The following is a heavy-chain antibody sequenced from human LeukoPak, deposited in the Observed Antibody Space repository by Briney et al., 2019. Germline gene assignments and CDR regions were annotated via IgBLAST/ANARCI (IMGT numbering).Heavy chain of an antibody. CDR2: IKQDGSEK. Sequence: GGSLRLSCVVSRFTFSHYWMSWVRQAPGRGREWVANIKQDGSEKYYVGSVRGRSTISRDNANNSLYLQMNSLRGEDTGVYYCARDRVAAPGWFDTWGQGTLVTVSS. CDR1: RFTFSHYW. V-gene: IGHV3-7*03. J-gene: IGHJ5*02. D-gene: IGHD3-10*01. CDR3: ARDRVAAPGWFDT.